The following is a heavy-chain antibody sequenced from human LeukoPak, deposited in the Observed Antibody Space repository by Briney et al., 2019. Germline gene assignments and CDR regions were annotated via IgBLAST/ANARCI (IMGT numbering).Heavy chain of an antibody. CDR3: ARDLYNSGDY. Sequence: PGGSLRLSCAASGFTFSSYWMHWVRQAPGKGLMWLSRIKSDGSSTSYADSVRGRFTISRDNAKNTLYLQMNSLRAEDTAVYYCARDLYNSGDYWGQGTLVTVSS. J-gene: IGHJ4*02. CDR1: GFTFSSYW. D-gene: IGHD6-19*01. CDR2: IKSDGSST. V-gene: IGHV3-74*01.